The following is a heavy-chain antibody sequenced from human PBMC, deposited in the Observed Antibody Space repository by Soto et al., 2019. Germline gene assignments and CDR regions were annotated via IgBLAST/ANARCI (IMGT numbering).Heavy chain of an antibody. CDR2: ISWDSDDI. CDR1: GFTFHDYT. D-gene: IGHD3-10*01. J-gene: IGHJ4*02. CDR3: AKSSGSYYNHLDY. V-gene: IGHV3-9*01. Sequence: EVQLVESGGGLVQPGRSLRLSCAASGFTFHDYTMHWVRQAPGKGLEWVSGISWDSDDIGYADSVKGRFTISRDNAKNSLYLPMNVLRAEDTALYFCAKSSGSYYNHLDYWGQGTLVIVSS.